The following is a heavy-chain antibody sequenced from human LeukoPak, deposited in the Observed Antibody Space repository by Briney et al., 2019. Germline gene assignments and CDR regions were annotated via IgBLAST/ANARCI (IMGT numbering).Heavy chain of an antibody. CDR1: GFTFSSYD. Sequence: PGGSLRLSCAASGFTFSSYDMSWVRQAPGKGLEWVSTISGSGGSTYYADSVKGRFTISRDSSKNTLYLQMNSLRVEDTAIYYCAEYMVRGIIRSPFDYWGQGTLVTVSS. D-gene: IGHD3-10*01. CDR3: AEYMVRGIIRSPFDY. V-gene: IGHV3-23*01. J-gene: IGHJ4*02. CDR2: ISGSGGST.